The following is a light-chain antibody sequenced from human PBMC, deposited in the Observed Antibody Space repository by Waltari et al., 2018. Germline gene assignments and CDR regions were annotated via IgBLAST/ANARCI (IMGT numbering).Light chain of an antibody. CDR2: AAS. Sequence: DIQMTQSPSSLSASVGDRVTITCRASQSISTSLNWYQQKPGKAPKLLIFAASSLLSGVPSRFSGGGSGTDFTLTITSLQPEDFATYYCQQSFSTPGTFGRGTKVEIK. CDR1: QSISTS. CDR3: QQSFSTPGT. V-gene: IGKV1-39*01. J-gene: IGKJ1*01.